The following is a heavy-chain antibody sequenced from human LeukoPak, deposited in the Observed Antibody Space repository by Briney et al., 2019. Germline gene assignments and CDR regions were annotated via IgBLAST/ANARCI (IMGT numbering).Heavy chain of an antibody. Sequence: ASVKVSCKASGYTFTRYGISWVRQAPGQGLEWMGWISGYNGNIKYAQKVQGRVTMTTDTSTSTAYMELRSLRSDDTAVYYCARHLVAHTGGWLDPWGQGTLVTVSS. J-gene: IGHJ5*02. V-gene: IGHV1-18*01. CDR3: ARHLVAHTGGWLDP. D-gene: IGHD5-12*01. CDR1: GYTFTRYG. CDR2: ISGYNGNI.